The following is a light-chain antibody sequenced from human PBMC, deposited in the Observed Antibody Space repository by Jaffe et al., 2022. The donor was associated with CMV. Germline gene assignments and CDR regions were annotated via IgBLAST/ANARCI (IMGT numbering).Light chain of an antibody. Sequence: EIVLTQSPGTLSLSPGERATLSCRASQSISSSYLAWYQQTPGQAPRLFIYGASNRATGIPDRFSGSGSGTDFTLTISRLEPEDFAVYYCQYYGSSPYTFGQGTKLEIK. J-gene: IGKJ2*01. CDR1: QSISSSY. CDR3: QYYGSSPYT. V-gene: IGKV3-20*01. CDR2: GAS.